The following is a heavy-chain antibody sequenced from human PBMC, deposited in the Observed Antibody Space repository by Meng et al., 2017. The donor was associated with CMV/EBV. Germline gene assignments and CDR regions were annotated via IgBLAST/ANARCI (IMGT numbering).Heavy chain of an antibody. CDR1: FTSYH. V-gene: IGHV1-46*01. D-gene: IGHD2-8*01. CDR3: AREYCTTYRCSYNPHWYDP. Sequence: FTSYHVHWLRQAPGQGLGWVGMINPADGGPTYAQRFQGRVTMTSDTSTSTVYMDLRSLRSDDTALYFCAREYCTTYRCSYNPHWYDPWGQGTLVTVSS. CDR2: INPADGGP. J-gene: IGHJ5*02.